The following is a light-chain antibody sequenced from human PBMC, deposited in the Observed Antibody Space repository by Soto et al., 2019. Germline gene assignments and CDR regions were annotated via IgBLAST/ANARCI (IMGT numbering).Light chain of an antibody. J-gene: IGKJ4*01. V-gene: IGKV1-9*01. Sequence: IQMTQSPSSLSASVGDRVTITCQASQDISNYLNWYQQKPGKAPKLLIYDASNLQSGVTSRFSGSGYETEFTITIRSLQPEDFATYYCQQLNSYPRPFGGGTKVDIK. CDR1: QDISNY. CDR3: QQLNSYPRP. CDR2: DAS.